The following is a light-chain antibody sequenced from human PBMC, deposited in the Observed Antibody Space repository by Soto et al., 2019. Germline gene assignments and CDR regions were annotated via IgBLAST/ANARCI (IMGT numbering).Light chain of an antibody. J-gene: IGLJ2*01. Sequence: SSELTQPPSVSVSPGQTASITCSGDRLGNKYTYWYQQKPGQSPVLVLYQDHKRPSGIPERFSGSNSGNTATLTIRGTQAMDEADFYCQAWDSSDVVFGGGTKLTVL. V-gene: IGLV3-1*01. CDR3: QAWDSSDVV. CDR1: RLGNKY. CDR2: QDH.